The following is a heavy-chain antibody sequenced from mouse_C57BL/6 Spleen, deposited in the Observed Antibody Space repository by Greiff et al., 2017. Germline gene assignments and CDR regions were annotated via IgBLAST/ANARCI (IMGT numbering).Heavy chain of an antibody. CDR3: ERGGVYSNFPFDD. CDR1: GYSFTSYY. CDR2: IYPGSGNT. V-gene: IGHV1-66*01. Sequence: QVQLQQSGPELVKPGASVKISCKASGYSFTSYYIHWVKQRPGQGLEWVGWIYPGSGNTKYNEKFKGKATLTADTSSSTAYMQLSSLTSEDSAVYYCERGGVYSNFPFDDWGQGTTLTVSS. D-gene: IGHD2-5*01. J-gene: IGHJ2*01.